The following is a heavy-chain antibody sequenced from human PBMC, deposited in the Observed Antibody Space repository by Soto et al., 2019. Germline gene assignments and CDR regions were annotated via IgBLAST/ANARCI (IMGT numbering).Heavy chain of an antibody. CDR3: ARCRKTSMARGVNGMDV. Sequence: PSETLSLTCAVYGGSFSGYYWSWIRQPPGKGLEWIGEINHSGSTNYNPSLKSRVTISVDTSKNQFSLKLSSVTAADTAVYYCARCRKTSMARGVNGMDVWGQGTTVTVSS. J-gene: IGHJ6*02. CDR2: INHSGST. V-gene: IGHV4-34*01. CDR1: GGSFSGYY. D-gene: IGHD3-10*01.